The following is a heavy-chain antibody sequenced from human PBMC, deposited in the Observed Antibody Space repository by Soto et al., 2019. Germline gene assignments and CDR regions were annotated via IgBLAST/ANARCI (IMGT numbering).Heavy chain of an antibody. V-gene: IGHV3-33*08. J-gene: IGHJ4*02. Sequence: GGSLKLSCAASGFTFSSYGMHWVRQAPGKGLEWVAVIWYDGSNKYYADSVKGRFTISRDNSKNTLYLQMNSLGAEDTAVYYCARDELGYCSSTSCYTGVDYWGQGTLVTVS. CDR3: ARDELGYCSSTSCYTGVDY. D-gene: IGHD2-2*02. CDR1: GFTFSSYG. CDR2: IWYDGSNK.